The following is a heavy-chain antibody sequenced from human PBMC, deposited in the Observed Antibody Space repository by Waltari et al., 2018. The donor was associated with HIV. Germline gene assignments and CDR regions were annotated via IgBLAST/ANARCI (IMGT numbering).Heavy chain of an antibody. J-gene: IGHJ6*02. D-gene: IGHD3-16*02. Sequence: EVQLVESGGNLTRPGGSLRLSCVGSGFIVSDNYMSWVRPAPGKGPEWVSGLYSNGNTLYGGSVKGRFTIFRDNAKNTLYLQMNTLRVDDTAVYYCARMQRFYGSEQSRYFYFGMDVWGQGTTVTVSS. CDR3: ARMQRFYGSEQSRYFYFGMDV. V-gene: IGHV3-53*01. CDR2: LYSNGNT. CDR1: GFIVSDNY.